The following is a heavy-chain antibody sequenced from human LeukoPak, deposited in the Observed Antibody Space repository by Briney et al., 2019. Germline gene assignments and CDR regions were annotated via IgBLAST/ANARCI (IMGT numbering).Heavy chain of an antibody. V-gene: IGHV3-7*01. J-gene: IGHJ4*02. CDR3: AREGSGSYLPTEFDY. Sequence: PGGSLRLSCAASGFTFSSYWMSWVRQAPGKGLEWVANIKQDGSEKYYVDSVKGRFTISRDNAKNSLYLQMNSLRAEDTAVYYCAREGSGSYLPTEFDYWGQGTLVTVSS. CDR2: IKQDGSEK. D-gene: IGHD1-26*01. CDR1: GFTFSSYW.